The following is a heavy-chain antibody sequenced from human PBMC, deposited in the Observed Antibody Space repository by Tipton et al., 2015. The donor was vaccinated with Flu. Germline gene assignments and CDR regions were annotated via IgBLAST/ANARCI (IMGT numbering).Heavy chain of an antibody. CDR1: GFTFSRYA. D-gene: IGHD5-12*01. CDR2: ISDGGGRT. J-gene: IGHJ4*02. V-gene: IGHV3-23*01. CDR3: AKVSPEIVAGLDY. Sequence: SLRLSCAASGFTFSRYAMSWVRQAPGRGPEWVSGISDGGGRTYYTDSGKGRFSIARNNSKDTLYLQMNSLRAEDTAIYYCAKVSPEIVAGLDYWGQGTPVTVSS.